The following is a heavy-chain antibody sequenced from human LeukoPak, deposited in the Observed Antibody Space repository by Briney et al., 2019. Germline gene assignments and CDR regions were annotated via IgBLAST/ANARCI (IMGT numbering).Heavy chain of an antibody. CDR2: IYLGDSDT. CDR1: GYSFTSYW. CDR3: AREELPNSYYFDC. D-gene: IGHD1-26*01. J-gene: IGHJ4*02. Sequence: GESLKISCKGSGYSFTSYWIGWVRQMPGKGLEWMGIIYLGDSDTRYSPSFQGQVTISADKSISTAYLQWSSLKASDAAMYYCAREELPNSYYFDCWGQGTLVTVSS. V-gene: IGHV5-51*01.